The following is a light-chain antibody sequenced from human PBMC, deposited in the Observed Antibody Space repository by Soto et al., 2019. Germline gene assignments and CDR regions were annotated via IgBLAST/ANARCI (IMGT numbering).Light chain of an antibody. CDR3: SSYTTSSTLV. CDR2: EVS. Sequence: QYALTQPPSVSGSPGQSVTISCTGTSSDVGYYNRVSWYQQPPGTAPKLMVFEVSNRPSGVPDRFSGSKSGNTASLTISGLQAEDEADYYCSSYTTSSTLVFGGGTKVTVL. V-gene: IGLV2-18*02. J-gene: IGLJ2*01. CDR1: SSDVGYYNR.